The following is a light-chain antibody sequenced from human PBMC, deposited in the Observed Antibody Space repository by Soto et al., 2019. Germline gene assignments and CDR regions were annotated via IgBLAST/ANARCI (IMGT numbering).Light chain of an antibody. CDR2: DVS. CDR3: SAYTGSSTS. V-gene: IGLV2-14*01. CDR1: SSDVGGYNY. J-gene: IGLJ2*01. Sequence: QSALTQPASVSGSPGQSITISCTGTSSDVGGYNYVYWYQQHPGTAPKLMISDVSNPPSGVSNRFSGSKSGNTASLAISWLQAEDEADYYCSAYTGSSTSFGGGTKLTVL.